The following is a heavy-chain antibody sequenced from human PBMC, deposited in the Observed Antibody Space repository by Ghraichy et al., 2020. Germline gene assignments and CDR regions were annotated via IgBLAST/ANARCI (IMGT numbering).Heavy chain of an antibody. CDR1: GFSLSTSGVG. CDR3: AHSYEAPDCTNGVCYYYYYYYMDV. CDR2: IYWDDDK. Sequence: SGPTLVKPTQTLTLTCTFSGFSLSTSGVGVGWIRQPPGKALEWLALIYWDDDKRYSPSLKSRLTITKDTSKNQVVLTMTNMDPVDTATYYCAHSYEAPDCTNGVCYYYYYYYMDVWGKGTTVTVSS. V-gene: IGHV2-5*02. D-gene: IGHD2-8*01. J-gene: IGHJ6*03.